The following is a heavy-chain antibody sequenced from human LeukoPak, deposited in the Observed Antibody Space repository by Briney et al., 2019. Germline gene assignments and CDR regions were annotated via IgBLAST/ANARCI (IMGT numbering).Heavy chain of an antibody. CDR3: ARRGYSYGLTFDY. D-gene: IGHD5-18*01. Sequence: GGSLRLSCAASGFTFSSYEINWVRQAPGKGLEWVSYISSSGSTIYYADSVKGRFTISRDNAKNSLYLQMNSLRAEDTAVYYCARRGYSYGLTFDYWGQGTLVTVSS. V-gene: IGHV3-48*03. CDR2: ISSSGSTI. CDR1: GFTFSSYE. J-gene: IGHJ4*02.